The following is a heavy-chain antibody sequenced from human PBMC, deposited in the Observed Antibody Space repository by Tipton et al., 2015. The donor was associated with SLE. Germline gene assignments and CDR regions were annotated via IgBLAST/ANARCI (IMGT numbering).Heavy chain of an antibody. CDR2: ITSGGTT. V-gene: IGHV3-23*01. J-gene: IGHJ3*01. CDR3: AKPRVGYCSGGSCWGAFDV. Sequence: SLRLSCAASGFTFTIHAMSWVRQAPGKGLAWVSVITSGGTTYYAYSVKGRFTISRDNSKNTLYLEMNSLSADDTAVYYCAKPRVGYCSGGSCWGAFDVWGQGTLVTVSS. CDR1: GFTFTIHA. D-gene: IGHD2-15*01.